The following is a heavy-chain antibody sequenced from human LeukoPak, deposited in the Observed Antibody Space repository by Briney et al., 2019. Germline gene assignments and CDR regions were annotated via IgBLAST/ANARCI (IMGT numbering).Heavy chain of an antibody. D-gene: IGHD3-9*01. CDR3: AKDIVASVLPGYYGGLDS. CDR2: IGWDSGSL. Sequence: GGSLRLSCAASGFSFKDYAMHWLRQAPGKGLEWVSGIGWDSGSLDYAGSVKGRFTISRDNAGSTLFLEMTSLRREDTALYYCAKDIVASVLPGYYGGLDSWGQGTRVTVSS. J-gene: IGHJ4*02. CDR1: GFSFKDYA. V-gene: IGHV3-9*01.